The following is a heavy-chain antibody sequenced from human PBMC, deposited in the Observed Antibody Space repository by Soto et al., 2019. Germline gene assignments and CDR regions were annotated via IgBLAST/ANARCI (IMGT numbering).Heavy chain of an antibody. D-gene: IGHD2-2*01. J-gene: IGHJ6*03. Sequence: TSETLSLTCAVYGGSFSGYYWSWIRQPPGKGLEWIGEINHSGSTNYNPSLKSRVTISVDTSKNQFSLKLGSVTAADTAVYYCARCEDQPQYYYYYYYMDVWGKGTTVTVSS. CDR1: GGSFSGYY. CDR3: ARCEDQPQYYYYYYYMDV. V-gene: IGHV4-34*01. CDR2: INHSGST.